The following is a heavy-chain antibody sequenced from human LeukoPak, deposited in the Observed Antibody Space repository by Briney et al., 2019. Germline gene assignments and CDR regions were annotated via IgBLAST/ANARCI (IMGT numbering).Heavy chain of an antibody. Sequence: SETLSLTCTVSGGSISSGSYYWSWIRQPAGKGLEWIGRIYTSGSTNYNPPLKSRVTISVDTSKNQFSLKLSSVTAADTAVYYCARVVTGEANWFDPWGQGTLVTVSS. CDR2: IYTSGST. D-gene: IGHD5-18*01. V-gene: IGHV4-61*02. CDR3: ARVVTGEANWFDP. CDR1: GGSISSGSYY. J-gene: IGHJ5*02.